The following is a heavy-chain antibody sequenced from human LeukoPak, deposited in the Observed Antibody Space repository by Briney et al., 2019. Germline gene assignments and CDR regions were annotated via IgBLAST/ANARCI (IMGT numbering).Heavy chain of an antibody. J-gene: IGHJ4*02. Sequence: PGGSLRLSCAASGFIFSSYAMSWVRQAPGKGLEWVSSISSSSTYIYYADSVKGRFTISRDHTKNSLYLQMSSLRAEDTAVYYCARDGVVTTRVIDYWGQGTLVTVSS. CDR3: ARDGVVTTRVIDY. V-gene: IGHV3-21*01. D-gene: IGHD2-21*02. CDR2: ISSSSTYI. CDR1: GFIFSSYA.